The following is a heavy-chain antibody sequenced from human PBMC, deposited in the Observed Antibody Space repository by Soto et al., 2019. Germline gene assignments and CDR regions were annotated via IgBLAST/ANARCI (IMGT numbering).Heavy chain of an antibody. CDR1: GCSISSYY. CDR2: IYYSGST. V-gene: IGHV4-59*08. Sequence: SETLSLTCTLSGCSISSYYWSWIRQPPGKGLEWIGYIYYSGSTNYNPSLKSRLTISVDTSKNQFSLKLSSVTAADTAVYYCARSDHYYYDSSGYWDYWGQGTLVTVS. D-gene: IGHD3-22*01. J-gene: IGHJ4*02. CDR3: ARSDHYYYDSSGYWDY.